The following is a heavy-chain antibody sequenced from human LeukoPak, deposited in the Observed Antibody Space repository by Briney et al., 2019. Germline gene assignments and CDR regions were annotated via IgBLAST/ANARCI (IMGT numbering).Heavy chain of an antibody. Sequence: SVKVSCKASGGTFSSYAISWVRRAPGQGLEWMGRIIPIFGIANYAQKFQGRVTITADKSTSTAYMELSSLRSEDTAVYYCARVPMDSSGYWSYYYGMDVWGQGTTVTVSS. J-gene: IGHJ6*02. V-gene: IGHV1-69*04. CDR3: ARVPMDSSGYWSYYYGMDV. D-gene: IGHD3-22*01. CDR1: GGTFSSYA. CDR2: IIPIFGIA.